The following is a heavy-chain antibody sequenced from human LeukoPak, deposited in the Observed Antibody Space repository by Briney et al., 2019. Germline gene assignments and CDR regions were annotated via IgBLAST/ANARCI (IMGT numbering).Heavy chain of an antibody. CDR3: AKDLPDYGDYIEGY. CDR2: ISGSGGTT. D-gene: IGHD4-17*01. CDR1: GFTFSSSA. Sequence: PGGSLRLSCAASGFTFSSSAMSWVRQAPGKGLEWVSTISGSGGTTNYADSVKGRFTFSRDNSRNMVYLQMNSLRAEDTAVYYCAKDLPDYGDYIEGYWGQGTLVTVSS. J-gene: IGHJ4*02. V-gene: IGHV3-23*01.